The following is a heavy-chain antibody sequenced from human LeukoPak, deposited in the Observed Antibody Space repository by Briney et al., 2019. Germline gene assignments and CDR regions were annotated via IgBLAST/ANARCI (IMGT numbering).Heavy chain of an antibody. CDR3: ARDGGVVTKNYYYYYMDV. J-gene: IGHJ6*03. D-gene: IGHD3-3*01. CDR1: GYTFTGYY. CDR2: INPNSGGT. Sequence: ASVKVSCKASGYTFTGYYMHWVRQAPGQGLEWMGWINPNSGGTNYAQKFQGRVTMARDTSISTAYMELSRLRSDDTAVYYCARDGGVVTKNYYYYYMDVWGKGTTVTVSS. V-gene: IGHV1-2*02.